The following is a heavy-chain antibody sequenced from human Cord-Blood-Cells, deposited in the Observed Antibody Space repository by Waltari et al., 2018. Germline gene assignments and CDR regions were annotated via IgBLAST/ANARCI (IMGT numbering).Heavy chain of an antibody. V-gene: IGHV1-69*09. D-gene: IGHD3-10*01. Sequence: QVQLVQSGAEVKKPGSSVKVSCKASGGTFSSYAISWVRQAPGQGLEWMGRIIPILGIANYAQKFQCRVTITADKSTSTAYMELSSLRSEDTALYYCASSLVGYGSGSYYNYWGQGTLVTVSS. CDR2: IIPILGIA. CDR1: GGTFSSYA. J-gene: IGHJ4*02. CDR3: ASSLVGYGSGSYYNY.